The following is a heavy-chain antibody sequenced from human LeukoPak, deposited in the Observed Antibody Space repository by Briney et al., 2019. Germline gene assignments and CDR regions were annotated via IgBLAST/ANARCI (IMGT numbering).Heavy chain of an antibody. CDR3: ARDEWELGAFDI. CDR2: ISSSSSYI. Sequence: GGSLRLSCAASVFTFSSYSMNWVRQAPGKGLEWVSSISSSSSYIYYADSVKGRFTISRDNAKNSLYLHMNSLRAEDTAVYYCARDEWELGAFDIWGQGTMVTVSS. D-gene: IGHD1-26*01. CDR1: VFTFSSYS. J-gene: IGHJ3*02. V-gene: IGHV3-21*01.